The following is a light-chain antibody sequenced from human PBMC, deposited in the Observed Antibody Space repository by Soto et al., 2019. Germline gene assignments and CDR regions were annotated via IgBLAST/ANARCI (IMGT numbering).Light chain of an antibody. J-gene: IGLJ1*01. Sequence: QSALTQPASVSGSPGQSITISCTGTSSDVAGYNYVSWYQQHPNKAPKFMIYDVTNRPSGVSNRFSGSKSGNTASLTISGLQADDEADYYCSSYTSSRTYVFGTGTKVTVL. CDR1: SSDVAGYNY. CDR3: SSYTSSRTYV. V-gene: IGLV2-14*01. CDR2: DVT.